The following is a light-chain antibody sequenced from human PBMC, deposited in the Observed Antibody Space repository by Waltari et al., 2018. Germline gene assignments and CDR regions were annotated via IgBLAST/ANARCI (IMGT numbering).Light chain of an antibody. J-gene: IGKJ1*01. CDR2: GAS. CDR3: QQYDSSSRT. Sequence: EIVLTQSPGTLSLSPGERATLSCRTSQSISSSYLVWYQQRPGQAPRLLIYGASTRATGIPDRFSGSGSGTDFTLTISRLEPEDFAVYYCQQYDSSSRTFGQGTRV. CDR1: QSISSSY. V-gene: IGKV3-20*01.